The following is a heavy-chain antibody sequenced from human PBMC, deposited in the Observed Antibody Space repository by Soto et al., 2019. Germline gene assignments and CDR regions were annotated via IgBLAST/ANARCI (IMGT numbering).Heavy chain of an antibody. J-gene: IGHJ1*01. CDR1: GYTFTSYG. D-gene: IGHD1-26*01. Sequence: QVQLVQSVAEVKKPGASVKVSRKASGYTFTSYGSTGGRQAPGQGLEWTGWISAYNGNTNDTQKLKGRGTMTTDTSKSNACIERSSLISDDTAVYYWARPGDPVGATTHPESFQHWRQRTLVTVFS. CDR3: ARPGDPVGATTHPESFQH. V-gene: IGHV1-18*01. CDR2: ISAYNGNT.